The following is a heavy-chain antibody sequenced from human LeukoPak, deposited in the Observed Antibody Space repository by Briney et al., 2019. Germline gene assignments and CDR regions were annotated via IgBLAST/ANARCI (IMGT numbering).Heavy chain of an antibody. CDR3: ARGPYSYGYWDY. Sequence: PSETLSLTCAVSGYSISSGYYWGWIRPPPGKGLEWIGSIYHSGSTYYNPSLESRVTISVDTSKNQFSLKLSSVTAADTAVYYCARGPYSYGYWDYWGQGTLVTVSS. V-gene: IGHV4-38-2*01. D-gene: IGHD5-18*01. CDR2: IYHSGST. J-gene: IGHJ4*02. CDR1: GYSISSGYY.